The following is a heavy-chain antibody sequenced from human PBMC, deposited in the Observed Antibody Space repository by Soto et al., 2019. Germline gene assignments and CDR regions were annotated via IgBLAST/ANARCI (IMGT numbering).Heavy chain of an antibody. CDR1: SGSIRSSNW. V-gene: IGHV4-4*02. J-gene: IGHJ6*02. CDR2: IFHNGNT. D-gene: IGHD2-8*01. Sequence: SETLSLTCAVSSGSIRSSNWWSWVRQSPGKGLEWIGEIFHNGNTYYNPYLNSRVTISVDTSKNQFSLNLRSVTAADTAVYYCARRTWGMDVWGQGTTVTV. CDR3: ARRTWGMDV.